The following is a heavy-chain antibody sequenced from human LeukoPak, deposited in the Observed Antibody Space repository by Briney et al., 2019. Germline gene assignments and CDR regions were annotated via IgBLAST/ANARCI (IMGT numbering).Heavy chain of an antibody. J-gene: IGHJ3*02. Sequence: ASVKVSCKTSGYTFTGYYMHWVRQAPGQGLEWVGWINPNNGDTTYAQKFQGRVTMTRDTSISTAYMELSGLRSDDTAVYFCARDQRGDAFDIWGRGTMVTVSS. CDR2: INPNNGDT. CDR3: ARDQRGDAFDI. V-gene: IGHV1-2*02. CDR1: GYTFTGYY. D-gene: IGHD3-10*01.